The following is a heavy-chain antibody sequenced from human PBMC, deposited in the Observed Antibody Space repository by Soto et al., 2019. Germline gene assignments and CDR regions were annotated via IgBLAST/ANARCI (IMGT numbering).Heavy chain of an antibody. Sequence: GGSLRLSCAASGFTFDDYGMSWVRQAPGKGLEWVSGINWNGGSTGYADSVKGRFTISRDNAKNSLYLQMNSLGAEDTAVYYCARSIVVVTALDYWGQGTLVTVSS. J-gene: IGHJ4*02. V-gene: IGHV3-20*04. CDR1: GFTFDDYG. CDR2: INWNGGST. CDR3: ARSIVVVTALDY. D-gene: IGHD2-21*02.